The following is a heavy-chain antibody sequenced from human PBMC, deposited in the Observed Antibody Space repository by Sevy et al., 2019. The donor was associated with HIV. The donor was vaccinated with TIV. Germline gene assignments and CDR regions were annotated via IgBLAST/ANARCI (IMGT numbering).Heavy chain of an antibody. Sequence: SETLSLTCTVSGGSISSYYWSWIRQPPGKGLEWIGYIYYSGSTNYNPSLKSRVTISVDTSKNHFSLKLSSVTAADTALYYCARVPYYYDSSGYYYVYYFDYWGQGTLVTVSS. CDR2: IYYSGST. V-gene: IGHV4-59*01. CDR3: ARVPYYYDSSGYYYVYYFDY. J-gene: IGHJ4*02. D-gene: IGHD3-22*01. CDR1: GGSISSYY.